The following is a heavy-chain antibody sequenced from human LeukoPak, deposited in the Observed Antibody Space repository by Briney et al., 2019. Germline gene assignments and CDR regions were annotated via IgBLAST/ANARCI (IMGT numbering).Heavy chain of an antibody. CDR3: ARDWGSSGGLGVGY. D-gene: IGHD6-19*01. J-gene: IGHJ4*02. CDR2: IYYSGST. Sequence: SETLSLTCTVSGGSVSSGTYYWSWIRQPPGEGLEWIGYIYYSGSTNYNPSLKSRVTISVDTSKNQFSLKLSSVTAADTAVYYCARDWGSSGGLGVGYWGQGALVTVSS. V-gene: IGHV4-61*01. CDR1: GGSVSSGTYY.